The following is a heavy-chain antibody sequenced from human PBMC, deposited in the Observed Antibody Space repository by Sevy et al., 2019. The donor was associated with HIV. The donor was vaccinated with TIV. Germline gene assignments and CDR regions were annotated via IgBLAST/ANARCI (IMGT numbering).Heavy chain of an antibody. CDR3: TKVMEIGQELKSYYMDV. D-gene: IGHD1-26*01. Sequence: GGSLRLSCAASGFTFSNTWMSWIRQAPGKGLEWVGRIKSKTDGGITDYAAPMKGRFSISRDDSKNTLYLQMSSLKTEDTALYYCTKVMEIGQELKSYYMDVWGKGTTVTVSS. CDR2: IKSKTDGGIT. V-gene: IGHV3-15*01. CDR1: GFTFSNTW. J-gene: IGHJ6*03.